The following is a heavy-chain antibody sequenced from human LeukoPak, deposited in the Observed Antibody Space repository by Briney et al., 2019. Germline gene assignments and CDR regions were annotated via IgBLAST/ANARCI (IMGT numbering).Heavy chain of an antibody. CDR2: IYPSGST. J-gene: IGHJ4*02. D-gene: IGHD5-18*01. CDR1: GASISSSNW. CDR3: ASTDRAVLY. Sequence: SETLSLTCAVSGASISSSNWWSWVRQSPRKGLEWIGEIYPSGSTKYNPSLKSRVTMSVDKSKNQFSLKLNSVTAADTAVYYCASTDRAVLYWGQGTPVTVSS. V-gene: IGHV4-4*02.